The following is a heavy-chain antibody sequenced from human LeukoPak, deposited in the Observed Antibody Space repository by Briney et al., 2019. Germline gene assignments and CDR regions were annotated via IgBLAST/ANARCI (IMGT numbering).Heavy chain of an antibody. CDR1: GYSFTSYW. Sequence: GESLKISCKGSGYSFTSYWIGWVRQMPGKGLEWMGIIYPGNSDTRYSPSSQGQVTISADKSISTAYLQWSSLKASDTAMYYCARLRGPGGNWDLWEFDPWGQGTLVTVSS. D-gene: IGHD7-27*01. J-gene: IGHJ5*02. CDR2: IYPGNSDT. CDR3: ARLRGPGGNWDLWEFDP. V-gene: IGHV5-51*01.